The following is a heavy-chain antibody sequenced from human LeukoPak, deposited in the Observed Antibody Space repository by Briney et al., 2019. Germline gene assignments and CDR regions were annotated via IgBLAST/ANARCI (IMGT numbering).Heavy chain of an antibody. CDR1: GGSFSGYY. Sequence: PSETLSLTCAVYGGSFSGYYWNWIRQPPGKGLEWIGEINPSRSTNYSPSLKSRVTKSVDTSKNQFSLRLNSVTAADTAVYYCARAYSIRPVRGYSYGDLGYWGQGTLVAVSS. V-gene: IGHV4-34*01. CDR2: INPSRST. D-gene: IGHD5-18*01. J-gene: IGHJ4*02. CDR3: ARAYSIRPVRGYSYGDLGY.